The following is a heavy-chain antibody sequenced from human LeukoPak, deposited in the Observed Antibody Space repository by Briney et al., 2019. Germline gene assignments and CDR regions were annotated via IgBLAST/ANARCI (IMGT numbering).Heavy chain of an antibody. J-gene: IGHJ4*02. V-gene: IGHV1-8*01. CDR1: GYTFTSYD. CDR2: MSPNSGDT. D-gene: IGHD7-27*01. Sequence: ASVKVSCKASGYTFTSYDFNWVRQATGQRPEWMGWMSPNSGDTGYAQEFQDRVTMTRNTSISTAYMELSSLRSDDTAVYYCARGPPNWGYDYWGPGTLVTVSS. CDR3: ARGPPNWGYDY.